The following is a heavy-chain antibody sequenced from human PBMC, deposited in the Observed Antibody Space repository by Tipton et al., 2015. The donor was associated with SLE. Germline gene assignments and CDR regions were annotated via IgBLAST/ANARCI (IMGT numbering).Heavy chain of an antibody. Sequence: QLVQSGPEVKKPGESLTISCKASGYNFPNYWIGWVRQMPGKGLEWMGISHPGDSDTRYSPSFQGQVTISADKSITTAFLQWSRLKASDSAMYYCAKGTAAGGFDYWGQGTLVTVSS. D-gene: IGHD6-13*01. CDR2: SHPGDSDT. J-gene: IGHJ4*02. V-gene: IGHV5-51*03. CDR1: GYNFPNYW. CDR3: AKGTAAGGFDY.